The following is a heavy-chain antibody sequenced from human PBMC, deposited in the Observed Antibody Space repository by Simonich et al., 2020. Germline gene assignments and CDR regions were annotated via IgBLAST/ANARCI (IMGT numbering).Heavy chain of an antibody. D-gene: IGHD2-15*01. Sequence: QVQLVESGGGVVQPGRSLRLSCAVSGFTFSSYGMHWVRQAPGKGLEWVAVIWYDGSNNYYADSVKGRFTISRDNSKNTLYLQMNRLRAEDTAVYYCARDRYCSGGSCYYFDYWGQGTLVTVSS. V-gene: IGHV3-33*01. CDR2: IWYDGSNN. J-gene: IGHJ4*02. CDR1: GFTFSSYG. CDR3: ARDRYCSGGSCYYFDY.